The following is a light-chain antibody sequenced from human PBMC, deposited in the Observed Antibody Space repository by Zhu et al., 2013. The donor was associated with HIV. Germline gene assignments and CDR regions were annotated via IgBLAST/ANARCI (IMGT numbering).Light chain of an antibody. CDR3: CSRAGDYDYAWV. CDR1: KLGDKY. CDR2: QDS. J-gene: IGLJ3*02. V-gene: IGLV3-1*01. Sequence: SYELTQPPSVSVSPGQTASITCSGDKLGDKYACWYQQKPGQSPVLVIYQDSKRPSGIPERFSGSNSGNTATLTISGTQAMDEADYYCCSRAGDYDYAWVFGGGTKLTVL.